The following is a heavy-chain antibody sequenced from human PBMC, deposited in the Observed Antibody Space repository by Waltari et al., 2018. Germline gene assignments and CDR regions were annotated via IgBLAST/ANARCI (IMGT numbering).Heavy chain of an antibody. CDR2: IKQDGSEK. J-gene: IGHJ4*02. V-gene: IGHV3-7*03. CDR1: GFTFTTYW. Sequence: EVQLVESGGGLVQPGGSLRLSCATSGFTFTTYWMSWVRQAPGEGLEWVANIKQDGSEKHYVDSVRGRFTISRDNAKNSLYLQMNDLRAEDTAVYYCVRDSAAGDLFDFWGRGTLVTVSS. D-gene: IGHD6-13*01. CDR3: VRDSAAGDLFDF.